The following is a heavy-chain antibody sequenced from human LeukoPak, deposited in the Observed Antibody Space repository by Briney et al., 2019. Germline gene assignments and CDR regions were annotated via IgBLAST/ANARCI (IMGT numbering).Heavy chain of an antibody. CDR2: IYSGGST. V-gene: IGHV3-66*01. Sequence: TGGSPRLSCAASGFTVSSNYMSWVRQAPGRGLEWVSVIYSGGSTYYAGSVKGRFTISRDNSKNTLYLQMNSLRAEDTAVYYCARDRRDGYNHNYYYGMDVWGQGTTVTVSS. J-gene: IGHJ6*02. D-gene: IGHD5-24*01. CDR3: ARDRRDGYNHNYYYGMDV. CDR1: GFTVSSNY.